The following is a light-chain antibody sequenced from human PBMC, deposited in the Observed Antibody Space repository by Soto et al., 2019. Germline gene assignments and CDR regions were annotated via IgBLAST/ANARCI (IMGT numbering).Light chain of an antibody. CDR2: AAS. CDR1: QGISRY. Sequence: DIQLTQSPYFLSASVGDRVTITCRASQGISRYLAWYQQKQGKPPKLLIYAASTWPSGVPARFSGSGSGTDFTLTISRLQPEDFATYFCQQYNSYPLTFGGGTKVEIK. V-gene: IGKV1-9*01. CDR3: QQYNSYPLT. J-gene: IGKJ4*01.